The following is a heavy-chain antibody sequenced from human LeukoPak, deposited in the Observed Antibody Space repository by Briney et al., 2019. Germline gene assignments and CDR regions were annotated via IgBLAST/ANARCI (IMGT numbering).Heavy chain of an antibody. J-gene: IGHJ6*02. D-gene: IGHD3-3*01. Sequence: GASVKVSCKASGYTFTSYDINWVRQATGQGLEWMGWMNPNSGNTGYAQKFQGRVTMTRNTSISTAYMELSSLRSEDTAVYYCARGLRFLEWLLLDYYYYYGMDVWGQGTTVTVSS. CDR1: GYTFTSYD. CDR2: MNPNSGNT. V-gene: IGHV1-8*01. CDR3: ARGLRFLEWLLLDYYYYYGMDV.